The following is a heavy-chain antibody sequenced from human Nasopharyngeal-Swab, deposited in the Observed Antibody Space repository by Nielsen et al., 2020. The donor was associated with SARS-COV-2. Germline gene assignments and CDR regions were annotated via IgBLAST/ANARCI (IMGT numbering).Heavy chain of an antibody. Sequence: ASVKVSCKASGYTFTSYYMHWVRQAPGQGLEWMGIINPTVGSTTYAQKFQGRVTMTRDTSTSTVYMELSSLRSEDTAVYYCARNIVVVPAAILYYYYAMDVWGQGTLVTVSS. J-gene: IGHJ6*02. D-gene: IGHD2-2*01. CDR3: ARNIVVVPAAILYYYYAMDV. CDR2: INPTVGST. V-gene: IGHV1-46*01. CDR1: GYTFTSYY.